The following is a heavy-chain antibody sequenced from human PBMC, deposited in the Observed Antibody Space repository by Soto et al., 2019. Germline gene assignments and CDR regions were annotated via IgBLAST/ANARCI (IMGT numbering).Heavy chain of an antibody. CDR1: GFTFHDYA. V-gene: IGHV3-9*01. Sequence: EVQLMESGGGLVQPGRSLRLSCAASGFTFHDYAMHWVRQGPGNGLEWVSGISSNGGSMGYAGSVKGRFTISRDNAKNSMYLQMNNLRAEDTALYYCTKDSFSNYDYWSGRYSRFDPWGQGTLVIVSA. CDR3: TKDSFSNYDYWSGRYSRFDP. J-gene: IGHJ5*02. D-gene: IGHD3-3*01. CDR2: ISSNGGSM.